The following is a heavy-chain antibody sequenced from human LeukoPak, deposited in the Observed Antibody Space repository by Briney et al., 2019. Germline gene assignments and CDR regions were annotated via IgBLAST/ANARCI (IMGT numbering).Heavy chain of an antibody. D-gene: IGHD3-22*01. CDR3: ARDRYYYDSSGTRWFDP. CDR2: IHNSGIT. Sequence: PETLSLTCTVSGGSISSYYWSWIRQPPGKGLEWIGYIHNSGITNYNPSLKSRVTISVDTSKNQFSLKLSSVTAADTAVYYCARDRYYYDSSGTRWFDPWGQGTLVTVSS. CDR1: GGSISSYY. V-gene: IGHV4-59*01. J-gene: IGHJ5*02.